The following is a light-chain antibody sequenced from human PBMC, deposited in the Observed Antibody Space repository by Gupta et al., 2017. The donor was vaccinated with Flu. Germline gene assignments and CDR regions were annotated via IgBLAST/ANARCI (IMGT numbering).Light chain of an antibody. CDR2: QDS. V-gene: IGLV3-1*01. CDR3: QAWDGNTGV. Sequence: SYDLTQPLSVSVSPGQTASITCSGDKLGDKYACWYQQKPGQSPMLVIYQDSKRPSGIPERFSGSNSGNTATLTISGTQAWDEADYYCQAWDGNTGVFGTGTKVTVL. J-gene: IGLJ1*01. CDR1: KLGDKY.